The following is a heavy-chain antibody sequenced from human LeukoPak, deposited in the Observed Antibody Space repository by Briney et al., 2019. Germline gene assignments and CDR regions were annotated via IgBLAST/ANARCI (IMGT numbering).Heavy chain of an antibody. CDR2: IHYSGST. D-gene: IGHD1-1*01. CDR1: GFTFSDYY. Sequence: GSLRLSCAASGFTFSDYYMSWIRQAPGKGLEWIGYIHYSGSTNYNPSLKSRVTISVDTSRSHFSLKLSSATAADTAVYYRARGERLGPDFWGQGTLVTVSS. J-gene: IGHJ4*02. CDR3: ARGERLGPDF. V-gene: IGHV4-59*01.